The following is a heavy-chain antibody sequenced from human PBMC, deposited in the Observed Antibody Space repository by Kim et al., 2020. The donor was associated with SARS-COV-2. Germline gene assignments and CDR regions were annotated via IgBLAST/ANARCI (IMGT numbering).Heavy chain of an antibody. CDR2: INHSGST. D-gene: IGHD6-13*01. V-gene: IGHV4-34*01. CDR3: ARALGEGSSIAAAGHPAWFDP. CDR1: GGSFSGYY. J-gene: IGHJ5*02. Sequence: SETLSLTCAVYGGSFSGYYWSWIRQPPGKGLEWIGEINHSGSTNYNPSLKSRVTISVDTSKNQFSLKLSSVTAADTAGYYCARALGEGSSIAAAGHPAWFDPWGQGTLVTVSS.